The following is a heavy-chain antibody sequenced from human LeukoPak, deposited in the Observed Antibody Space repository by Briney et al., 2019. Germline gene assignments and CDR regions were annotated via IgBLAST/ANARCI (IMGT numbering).Heavy chain of an antibody. V-gene: IGHV1-2*02. D-gene: IGHD3-10*01. J-gene: IGHJ4*02. CDR2: INPNSGGT. CDR3: SVWFEEFAH. CDR1: GYTFTDYN. Sequence: ASVKVSCKASGYTFTDYNIHWVRQAPGQGLEWMGWINPNSGGTNYAQRFQGMVTMTRDTSISTAYMDLGSLKSDDTATYFCSVWFEEFAHWGQGTLVTVSS.